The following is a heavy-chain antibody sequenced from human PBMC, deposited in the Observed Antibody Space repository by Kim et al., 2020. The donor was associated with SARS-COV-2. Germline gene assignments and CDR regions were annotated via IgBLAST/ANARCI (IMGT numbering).Heavy chain of an antibody. V-gene: IGHV3-23*01. CDR2: ISGSGGST. D-gene: IGHD6-13*01. CDR1: GFTFSSYA. J-gene: IGHJ4*02. CDR3: AKDPGIAAAGTHY. Sequence: GGSLRLSCAASGFTFSSYAMSWVRQAPGKGLEWVSAISGSGGSTYYSASVKGRFTISRDNSKNTLYLQMNSLRAEDTAVYYCAKDPGIAAAGTHYWGQGTLVTVSS.